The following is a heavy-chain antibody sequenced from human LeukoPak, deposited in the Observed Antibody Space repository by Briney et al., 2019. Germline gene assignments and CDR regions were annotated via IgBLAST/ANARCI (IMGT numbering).Heavy chain of an antibody. Sequence: PSETLSLTCTVSGGSISSYYWSWLRQPPGKGLEWIGYIYYSGSTNYNPSLKSRVTISVDTSKNQFSLKLSSVTAADTAVYYCARNYDSSGYYPTYFDYGGQGTLVTVSS. D-gene: IGHD3-22*01. CDR2: IYYSGST. J-gene: IGHJ4*02. V-gene: IGHV4-59*08. CDR1: GGSISSYY. CDR3: ARNYDSSGYYPTYFDY.